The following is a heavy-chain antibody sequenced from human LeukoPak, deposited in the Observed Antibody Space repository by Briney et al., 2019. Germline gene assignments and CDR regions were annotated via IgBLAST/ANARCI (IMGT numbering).Heavy chain of an antibody. D-gene: IGHD5-18*01. V-gene: IGHV3-30-3*01. Sequence: PGGSLRLSCAASGFTFSSYAMHWVRQAPGKGLEWVAVISYDGSNKSYADSVKGRFTISRDNAKNSLYLQMNSLRAEDTAVYYCAKLTGSRIQLWLLDDAFDIWGQGTMVTVSS. CDR1: GFTFSSYA. J-gene: IGHJ3*02. CDR2: ISYDGSNK. CDR3: AKLTGSRIQLWLLDDAFDI.